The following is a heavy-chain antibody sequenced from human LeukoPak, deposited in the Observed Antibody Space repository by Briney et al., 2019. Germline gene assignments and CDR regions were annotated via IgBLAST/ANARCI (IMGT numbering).Heavy chain of an antibody. CDR3: ARADYDYVWGSSFYFDY. V-gene: IGHV4-39*07. CDR1: GGSISSSSYY. Sequence: SETLSLTCTVSGGSISSSSYYWGWIRQPPGKGLEWIGSIYYSGSTYYNPSLKSRVTISVDMSKNQFSLKLSSVTAADTAVYYCARADYDYVWGSSFYFDYWGQGTLVTVSS. J-gene: IGHJ4*02. D-gene: IGHD3-16*01. CDR2: IYYSGST.